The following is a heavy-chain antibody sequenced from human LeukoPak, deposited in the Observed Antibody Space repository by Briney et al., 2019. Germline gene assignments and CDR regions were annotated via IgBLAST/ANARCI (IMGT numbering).Heavy chain of an antibody. CDR2: ISAYNGNT. V-gene: IGHV1-18*01. CDR1: GYTFTSHG. J-gene: IGHJ4*02. CDR3: ARDRRFGDQVDY. Sequence: ASVKVSCKASGYTFTSHGISWVRQAPGQGLEWMGWISAYNGNTNYAQKLQGRVTMTTDTSTSTAYMELRSLRSDDTAVYYCARDRRFGDQVDYWGQGTLVTVSS. D-gene: IGHD3-10*01.